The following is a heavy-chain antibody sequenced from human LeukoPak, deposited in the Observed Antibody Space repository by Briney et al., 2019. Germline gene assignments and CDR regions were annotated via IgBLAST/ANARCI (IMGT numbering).Heavy chain of an antibody. V-gene: IGHV3-23*01. CDR3: AKGHIVVVTAIFFDY. J-gene: IGHJ4*02. Sequence: GSLRLSCAASGFTFSDYAMSWVRPAPGKGLEWVSGISGSGGSTKYADSVEGRFTISRDNSKNTVYLQMNSLRAEDTAVYYCAKGHIVVVTAIFFDYWGQGTLVTVSS. D-gene: IGHD2-21*02. CDR2: ISGSGGST. CDR1: GFTFSDYA.